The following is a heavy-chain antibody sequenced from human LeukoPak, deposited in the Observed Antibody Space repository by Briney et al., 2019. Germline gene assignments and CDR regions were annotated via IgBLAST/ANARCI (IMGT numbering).Heavy chain of an antibody. V-gene: IGHV4-59*01. CDR3: ARGNYYPDGRGYQGDIYY. Sequence: SETPSLTCTVSGDSMTDKYWSWIRQPPGKGLEWIGYIHHSGSADYNPSLKSRVTISLDTSRSRFSLNLSSVTAADTAIYFCARGNYYPDGRGYQGDIYYWGQGILVTVS. D-gene: IGHD3-22*01. CDR1: GDSMTDKY. J-gene: IGHJ4*02. CDR2: IHHSGSA.